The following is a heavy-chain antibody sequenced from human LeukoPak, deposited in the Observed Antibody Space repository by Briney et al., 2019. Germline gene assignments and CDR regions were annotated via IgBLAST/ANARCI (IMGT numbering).Heavy chain of an antibody. CDR1: GFTFSSYG. J-gene: IGHJ6*02. V-gene: IGHV3-33*01. Sequence: GGPLRLSCAASGFTFSSYGMHGFRQAPGRGLEGVAGIWQDGSKKYYADSVKGRFTISRENSKNTLYLQMNSLRAEDTAVYYCARGPMVRGVITHGYYYYGMDVWGQGTTVTVSS. CDR3: ARGPMVRGVITHGYYYYGMDV. CDR2: IWQDGSKK. D-gene: IGHD3-10*01.